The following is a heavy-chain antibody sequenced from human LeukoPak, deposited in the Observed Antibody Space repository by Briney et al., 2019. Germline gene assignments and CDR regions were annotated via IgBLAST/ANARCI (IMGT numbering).Heavy chain of an antibody. Sequence: PGGSLSLSCAASGFTFSNYWMSWVRQAPGKGLEWVANIKQDGSEKYYVDSVKGRSTISRDNAKNSLYLQMNGLRAEDTAVYYCARAADIVLMVRFDYWGQGTLVTVSS. CDR3: ARAADIVLMVRFDY. V-gene: IGHV3-7*01. CDR1: GFTFSNYW. J-gene: IGHJ4*02. D-gene: IGHD2-8*01. CDR2: IKQDGSEK.